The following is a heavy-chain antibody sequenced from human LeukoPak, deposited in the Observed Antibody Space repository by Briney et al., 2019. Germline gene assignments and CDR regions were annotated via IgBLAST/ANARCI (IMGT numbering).Heavy chain of an antibody. D-gene: IGHD3-10*01. CDR3: ARDPRGMRLLWFGDGPY. CDR1: GYTFTGYY. J-gene: IGHJ4*02. V-gene: IGHV1-2*06. CDR2: INPNSGGT. Sequence: ASVKVSCKASGYTFTGYYMHWVRQAPGQGLEWMGRINPNSGGTNYAQKFQGRVTMTRDTSISTAYMELSRLRSDDTAVYYCARDPRGMRLLWFGDGPYWGQRTPVTVSS.